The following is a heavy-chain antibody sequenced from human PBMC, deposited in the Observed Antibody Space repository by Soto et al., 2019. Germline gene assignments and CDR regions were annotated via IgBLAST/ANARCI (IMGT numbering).Heavy chain of an antibody. CDR1: GYTFTSYG. D-gene: IGHD3-3*01. CDR3: ARVNYEFWSGYRPRPNFDY. J-gene: IGHJ4*02. CDR2: ISAYNGNT. V-gene: IGHV1-18*01. Sequence: QVQLVQSGAEVKKPGASVKVSCKASGYTFTSYGISWVRQAPGQGLEWMGWISAYNGNTNYAQKLQGRVTMTTDTSTSTAYMELRSLRSDDTAVYYCARVNYEFWSGYRPRPNFDYWGQGTLVTVSS.